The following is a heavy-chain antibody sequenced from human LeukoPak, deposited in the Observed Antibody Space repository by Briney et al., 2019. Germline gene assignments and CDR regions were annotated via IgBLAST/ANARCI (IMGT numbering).Heavy chain of an antibody. J-gene: IGHJ4*02. CDR1: GFTFSSYG. CDR2: ISSGSTYI. D-gene: IGHD4-11*01. CDR3: ARGRTSGGMTTDIDY. Sequence: KPGGSLRLSCAASGFTFSSYGMSWVRQAPGKGLEWVSSISSGSTYIYYADSVKGRFTISRDNAKNSLYLQMNSLRAEDMAVYYCARGRTSGGMTTDIDYWGQGTLVTVSS. V-gene: IGHV3-21*01.